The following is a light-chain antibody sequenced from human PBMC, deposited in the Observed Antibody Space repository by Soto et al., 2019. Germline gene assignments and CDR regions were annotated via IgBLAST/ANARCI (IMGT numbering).Light chain of an antibody. CDR1: QSVSSSY. J-gene: IGKJ1*01. CDR2: GAS. Sequence: EIVLTQSPGTLSLSPGERATLSCRASQSVSSSYLVWYHQKPGQAPRLLIYGASSRATGIPDRFSGSGSGTDFTLTISRLEPEDFAVYYCQQYGGPPRTFGQGTKVEIK. V-gene: IGKV3-20*01. CDR3: QQYGGPPRT.